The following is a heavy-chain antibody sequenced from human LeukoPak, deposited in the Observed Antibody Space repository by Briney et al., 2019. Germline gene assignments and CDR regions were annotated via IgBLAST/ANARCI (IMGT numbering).Heavy chain of an antibody. CDR3: VKDRPCETCMPMDA. J-gene: IGHJ6*02. D-gene: IGHD2-2*01. CDR1: GFTFSSYE. CDR2: ISSSGSTI. V-gene: IGHV3-48*03. Sequence: PGGSLRLSCAASGFTFSSYEMNWVRQAPGKGLEWVSYISSSGSTIYYADSVKDRFTISRDNSKDTVSLQMNSLRAEDSAIYFCVKDRPCETCMPMDAWGQGTTVTVSS.